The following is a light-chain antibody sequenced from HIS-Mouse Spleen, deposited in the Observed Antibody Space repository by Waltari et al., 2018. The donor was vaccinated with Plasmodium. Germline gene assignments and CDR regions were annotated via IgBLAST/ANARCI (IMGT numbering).Light chain of an antibody. CDR3: YSTDSSGNHRV. J-gene: IGLJ3*02. Sequence: SYELTQPPSGSVSPGQTARITCPGDALPKKYAYWYQQKSGQGPVLVIYEDSKRPSGIPERFSGSSSGTMATLTISGAQVEDEADYYCYSTDSSGNHRVFGGGTKLTVL. CDR1: ALPKKY. V-gene: IGLV3-10*01. CDR2: EDS.